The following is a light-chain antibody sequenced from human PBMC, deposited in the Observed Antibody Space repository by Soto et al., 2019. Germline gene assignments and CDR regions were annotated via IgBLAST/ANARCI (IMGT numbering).Light chain of an antibody. CDR1: QSISSF. CDR3: QQSYSTPDT. CDR2: GAS. J-gene: IGKJ2*01. Sequence: DIQMTQSPSSLSASVGDRVTITCRASQSISSFLIWYQQKPGKAPRILIHGASSLPSGVPARFSGSGSGTDFSLTISSLQPEDFATYYCQQSYSTPDTFGQGTKLEIK. V-gene: IGKV1-39*01.